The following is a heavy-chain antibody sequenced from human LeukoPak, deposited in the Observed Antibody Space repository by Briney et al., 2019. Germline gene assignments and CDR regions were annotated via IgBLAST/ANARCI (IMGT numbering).Heavy chain of an antibody. V-gene: IGHV6-1*01. Sequence: SQTLSRTCAISGDSVSSNSAPWDGARQSPSRGLEWLGRTYYRPKWYYDYAVCVKSPITINPDIYKNHFCLKLNSVTPEDKAVYSCARGATTYFDYWGQGTLVTVSS. CDR3: ARGATTYFDY. D-gene: IGHD5-12*01. CDR1: GDSVSSNSAP. J-gene: IGHJ4*02. CDR2: TYYRPKWYY.